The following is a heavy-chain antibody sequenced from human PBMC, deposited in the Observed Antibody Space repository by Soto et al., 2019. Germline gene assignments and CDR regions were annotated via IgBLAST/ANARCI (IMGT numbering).Heavy chain of an antibody. J-gene: IGHJ1*01. V-gene: IGHV3-48*02. Sequence: EVQLVESGGGLVQPGGSLRLSCAASGFTFSSYSMNWVRQAPGKGLEWVSYISSSSSTIYYADSVKGRFTISRDNAKNSLYLQMNSLRDEDTAVYYCARDLYGEITPFVQHWGQGTLVTVSS. CDR1: GFTFSSYS. D-gene: IGHD4-17*01. CDR2: ISSSSSTI. CDR3: ARDLYGEITPFVQH.